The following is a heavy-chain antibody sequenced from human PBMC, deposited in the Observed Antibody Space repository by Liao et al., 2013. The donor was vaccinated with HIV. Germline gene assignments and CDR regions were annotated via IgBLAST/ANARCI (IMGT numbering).Heavy chain of an antibody. CDR3: ARDPGQGVFDI. Sequence: QVQLQESGPGLVKPSQTLSLTCTVSGGSISSGSHYWSWIRQPPGKGLEWIGEINHSGSTNYNPSLKSRVTISVDTSKNQFSLKLNSVTAADTAVYYCARDPGQGVFDIWGQGTLVTVSS. V-gene: IGHV4-39*07. D-gene: IGHD2-8*01. CDR2: INHSGST. J-gene: IGHJ3*02. CDR1: GGSISSGSHY.